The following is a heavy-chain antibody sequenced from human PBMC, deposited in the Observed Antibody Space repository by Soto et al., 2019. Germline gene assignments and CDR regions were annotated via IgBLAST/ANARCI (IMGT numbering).Heavy chain of an antibody. V-gene: IGHV3-11*06. J-gene: IGHJ6*02. CDR1: GFTFSDYY. CDR2: ISSSSSYT. Sequence: GSLRLSCAASGFTFSDYYMSWIRQAPGKGLEWVSYISSSSSYTNYADSVKGRFTIPRDNAKNSLYLQMNSLRAEDTAVYYCARAPSYSNYVMDVWGQGTTVTVSS. D-gene: IGHD4-4*01. CDR3: ARAPSYSNYVMDV.